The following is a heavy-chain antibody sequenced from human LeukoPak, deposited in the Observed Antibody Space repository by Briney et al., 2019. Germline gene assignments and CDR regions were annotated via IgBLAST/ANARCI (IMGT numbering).Heavy chain of an antibody. CDR2: ISWNSGSI. D-gene: IGHD2-15*01. CDR3: AKAVKGYCSGGSCYSLDY. J-gene: IGHJ4*02. Sequence: PGGSLRLSCAASGFIFDDYAMHWVRQAPGKGLEWVSGISWNSGSIGYADSVKGRFTISRDNAKNSLYLQMNSLRAEDTALYYCAKAVKGYCSGGSCYSLDYWGQGTLVTVSS. CDR1: GFIFDDYA. V-gene: IGHV3-9*01.